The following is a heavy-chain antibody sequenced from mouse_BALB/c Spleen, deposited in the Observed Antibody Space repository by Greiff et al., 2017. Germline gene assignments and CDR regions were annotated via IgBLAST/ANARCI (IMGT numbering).Heavy chain of an antibody. CDR1: GFTFSDYY. V-gene: IGHV5-4*02. CDR3: ARDPPTGKVFAY. CDR2: ISDGGSYT. D-gene: IGHD4-1*02. J-gene: IGHJ3*01. Sequence: DVMLVESGGGLVKPGGSLKLSCAASGFTFSDYYMYWVRQTPEKRLEWVATISDGGSYTYYPDSVKGRFTISRDNAKNNLYLQMSSLKSEDTAMYYCARDPPTGKVFAYWGQGTLVTVSA.